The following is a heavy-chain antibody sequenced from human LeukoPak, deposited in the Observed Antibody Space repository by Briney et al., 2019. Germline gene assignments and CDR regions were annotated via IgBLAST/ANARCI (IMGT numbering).Heavy chain of an antibody. D-gene: IGHD6-19*01. CDR2: IIRIVGTA. Sequence: GSSVKVSCKAYGGTFSSYASSWVRQAAGQGLEWMGRIIRIVGTANYEQTFQGRVTITTDEPTSTAYVELSSLRSEDTAVYYCARERGSSGCLDYWGQGTLVTVSS. V-gene: IGHV1-69*05. CDR3: ARERGSSGCLDY. CDR1: GGTFSSYA. J-gene: IGHJ4*02.